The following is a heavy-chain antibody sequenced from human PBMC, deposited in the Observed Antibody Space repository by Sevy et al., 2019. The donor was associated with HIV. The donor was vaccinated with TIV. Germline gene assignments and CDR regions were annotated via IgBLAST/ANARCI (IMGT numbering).Heavy chain of an antibody. V-gene: IGHV4-38-2*01. CDR3: ARVAAY. J-gene: IGHJ4*02. CDR1: GYSISSGYQ. Sequence: SETLSLTCAVSGYSISSGYQWGWIRQPPGKGLEWIGTIYHSGSTYYNPSLKSRVTISVDTSKNQFPLKLNSMTAADTAVYFCARVAAYWGQGILVPVSS. CDR2: IYHSGST. D-gene: IGHD6-25*01.